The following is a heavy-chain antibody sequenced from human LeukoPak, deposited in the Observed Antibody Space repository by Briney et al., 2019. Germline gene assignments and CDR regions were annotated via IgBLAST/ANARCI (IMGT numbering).Heavy chain of an antibody. CDR3: ARVEGRSSCPDY. CDR2: IKEDGSET. Sequence: GGSLRLSCAPSGFTFSSYWMSWVRHGPGGGLECVANIKEDGSETYYVDTVKGRVTISRDNAKKTLFLQMNSLRAEDTAVYYCARVEGRSSCPDYWGQGTLVTVSS. J-gene: IGHJ4*02. D-gene: IGHD6-13*01. V-gene: IGHV3-7*01. CDR1: GFTFSSYW.